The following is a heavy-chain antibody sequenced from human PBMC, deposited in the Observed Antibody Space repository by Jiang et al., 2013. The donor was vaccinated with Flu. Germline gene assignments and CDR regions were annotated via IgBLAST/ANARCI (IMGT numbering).Heavy chain of an antibody. J-gene: IGHJ6*02. CDR3: AKGSTGWGYYYYGMDV. D-gene: IGHD1-14*01. V-gene: IGHV3-23*01. CDR2: ISGSGGST. Sequence: SAISGSGGSTYYADSVKGRFTISRDNSKNTLYLQMNSLGAEDTAVYYCAKGSTGWGYYYYGMDVWGQGTTVTVSS.